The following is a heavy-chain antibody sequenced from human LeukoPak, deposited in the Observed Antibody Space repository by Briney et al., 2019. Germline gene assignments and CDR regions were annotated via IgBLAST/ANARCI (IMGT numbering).Heavy chain of an antibody. V-gene: IGHV3-23*01. CDR2: ITGGSADT. D-gene: IGHD6-13*01. Sequence: GGSLRLSCAASGFTFSSSAMSCVRQAPGKGLEWVSIITGGSADTYYADSVRGRFTISRDNSKNTLYLQMNSLRAEDTAVYYCAKDRSSWYANWFDPWGQGTLVTVSS. CDR3: AKDRSSWYANWFDP. J-gene: IGHJ5*02. CDR1: GFTFSSSA.